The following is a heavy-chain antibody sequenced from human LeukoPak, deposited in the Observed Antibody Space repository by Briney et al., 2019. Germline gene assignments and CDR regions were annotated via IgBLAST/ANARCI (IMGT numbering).Heavy chain of an antibody. J-gene: IGHJ3*02. CDR2: ISYDGSNK. V-gene: IGHV3-30*18. Sequence: GGSLRLSCAASGFTFSSYGMHWVRQVPGKGLEWVAVISYDGSNKYYADSVKGRFTISRDNSKNTLSLQMNSLRAEDTAVYYCAKGDHVLLWFGESGNAFDIWGQGTMVTVSS. CDR1: GFTFSSYG. CDR3: AKGDHVLLWFGESGNAFDI. D-gene: IGHD3-10*01.